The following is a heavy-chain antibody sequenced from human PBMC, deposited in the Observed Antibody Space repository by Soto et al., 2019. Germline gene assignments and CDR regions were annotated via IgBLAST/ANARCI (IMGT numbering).Heavy chain of an antibody. CDR3: ARGCSGGICYVFDY. D-gene: IGHD2-15*01. V-gene: IGHV1-3*01. Sequence: GASVKVSCKASGYTFTTYAMHWVRQAPGQRLGWMGWINAGNGNTKYSQKFQGRVTITRDTSASTAYMELSSLRSEDTAVYFCARGCSGGICYVFDYWGQGTLVTVSS. CDR1: GYTFTTYA. CDR2: INAGNGNT. J-gene: IGHJ4*02.